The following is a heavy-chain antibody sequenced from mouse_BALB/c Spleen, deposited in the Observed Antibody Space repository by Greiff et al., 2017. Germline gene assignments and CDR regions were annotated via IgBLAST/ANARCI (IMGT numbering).Heavy chain of an antibody. CDR3: ARYNYGTAWFAY. CDR2: ISYSGST. Sequence: EVKVVESGPSLVKPSQTLSLTCSVTGDSITSGYWNWIRKFPGNKLEYMGYISYSGSTYYNPTLKSRISITRDTSTDQYYLQLNSVTTEDTATYYCARYNYGTAWFAYWGQGTLVTVSA. J-gene: IGHJ3*01. CDR1: GDSITSGY. D-gene: IGHD2-1*01. V-gene: IGHV3-8*02.